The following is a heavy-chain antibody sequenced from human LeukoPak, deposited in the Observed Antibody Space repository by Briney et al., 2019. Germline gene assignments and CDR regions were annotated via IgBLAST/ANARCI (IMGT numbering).Heavy chain of an antibody. Sequence: GGSLRLSCAASGFTFSSYAMSWVRQAPGKGLKWVSSISDSGGSTYYADSVKGRFTISRDNSKNTLYLQMNTLRAEDTAIYYCAKDPGGPRDYWGQGTLVTVSS. CDR1: GFTFSSYA. CDR3: AKDPGGPRDY. V-gene: IGHV3-23*01. CDR2: ISDSGGST. D-gene: IGHD3-10*01. J-gene: IGHJ4*02.